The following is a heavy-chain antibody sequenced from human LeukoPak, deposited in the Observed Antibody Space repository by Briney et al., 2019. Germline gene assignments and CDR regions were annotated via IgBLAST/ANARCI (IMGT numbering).Heavy chain of an antibody. Sequence: GASVKVSCKASGYTFTGYYMHWVRQAPGQGLEWMGWINPNSGGTNYAQKFQGRVTMTRDTSISTAYMELSRLRSDDTAVYYCARATKKPSVEMATIPPGYWGQGTLVTVSS. CDR2: INPNSGGT. CDR3: ARATKKPSVEMATIPPGY. D-gene: IGHD5-24*01. CDR1: GYTFTGYY. J-gene: IGHJ4*02. V-gene: IGHV1-2*02.